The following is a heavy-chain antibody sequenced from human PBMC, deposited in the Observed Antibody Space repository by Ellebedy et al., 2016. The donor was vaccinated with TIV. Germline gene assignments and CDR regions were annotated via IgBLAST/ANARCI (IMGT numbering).Heavy chain of an antibody. Sequence: GGSLRLSCAASGFAFSSYWMSWVRQAPGRGLEWVANINQDESQRYYVDSVKGRFTISRDNTKNSLYLQMNSLRAEDAAVYYCATDGSYGDYLSPTHAFEIWGQGTMVTVSS. V-gene: IGHV3-7*01. CDR1: GFAFSSYW. J-gene: IGHJ3*02. CDR3: ATDGSYGDYLSPTHAFEI. D-gene: IGHD4-17*01. CDR2: INQDESQR.